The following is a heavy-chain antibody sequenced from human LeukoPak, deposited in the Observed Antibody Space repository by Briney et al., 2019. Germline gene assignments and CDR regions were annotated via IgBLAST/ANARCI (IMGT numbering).Heavy chain of an antibody. CDR3: ARAAMTTVTWSWFDP. CDR2: IIPILGIA. J-gene: IGHJ5*02. CDR1: GGTFSSYT. V-gene: IGHV1-69*02. Sequence: GASVEVSCKASGGTFSSYTISWVRQAPGQGLEWMGRIIPILGIANYAQKFQGRVTITADKSTSTAYMELSSLRSEDTAVYYCARAAMTTVTWSWFDPWGQGTLVTVSS. D-gene: IGHD4-17*01.